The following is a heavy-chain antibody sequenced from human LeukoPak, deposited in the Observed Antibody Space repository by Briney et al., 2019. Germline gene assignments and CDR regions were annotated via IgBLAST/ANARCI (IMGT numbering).Heavy chain of an antibody. D-gene: IGHD3-10*01. V-gene: IGHV3-21*01. J-gene: IGHJ3*02. CDR2: ISSSSSYI. CDR3: ARDPRFGELSDENAFDI. Sequence: GGSLRLSCAASGFTFSSYSMNWVRQAPGKGLEWVSSISSSSSYIYYADSVKGRFTISRDNAKNSPYLQMNSLRAEDTAVYYCARDPRFGELSDENAFDIWGQGTMVTVSS. CDR1: GFTFSSYS.